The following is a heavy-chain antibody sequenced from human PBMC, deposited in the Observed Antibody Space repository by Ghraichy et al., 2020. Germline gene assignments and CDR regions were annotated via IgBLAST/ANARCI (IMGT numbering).Heavy chain of an antibody. CDR3: ARASGSSLYFQH. CDR2: IYSGGST. CDR1: GFTVSSNY. V-gene: IGHV3-53*01. Sequence: GGSLRLSCAASGFTVSSNYMSWVRQAPGKGLEWVSVIYSGGSTYYADSVKGRLTISRDNSKNTLYLQMNSLRAEDTAVYYCARASGSSLYFQHWGQGTLVTVSS. J-gene: IGHJ1*01. D-gene: IGHD1-26*01.